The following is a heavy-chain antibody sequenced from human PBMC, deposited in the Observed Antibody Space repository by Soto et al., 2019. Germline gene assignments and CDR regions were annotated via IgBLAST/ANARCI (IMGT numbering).Heavy chain of an antibody. J-gene: IGHJ4*02. CDR3: AKDFASSLTYSSGIFVY. D-gene: IGHD6-19*01. V-gene: IGHV3-30*18. CDR1: GFTFSSYG. Sequence: GGSLRLSCAASGFTFSSYGMHWVRQAPGKGLEWVAVISYDGSNKYYADSVKGRFTISRDNSKNTLYLQMNSLRAEDTAVYYCAKDFASSLTYSSGIFVYWGQGTLVTVSS. CDR2: ISYDGSNK.